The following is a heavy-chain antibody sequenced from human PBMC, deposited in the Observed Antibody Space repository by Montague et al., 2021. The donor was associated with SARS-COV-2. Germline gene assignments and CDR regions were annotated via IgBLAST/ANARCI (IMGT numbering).Heavy chain of an antibody. CDR2: INHSGST. J-gene: IGHJ4*02. Sequence: SETLSLTCAVYGGSFSGYYWNWIRQPPGKGLEWIGEINHSGSTNYNPSLKSRVTISVDTSKNKFSLKLSSVTAADTAVYYCVGVPLGPRGRGFDYWGQGTLVTVSS. CDR1: GGSFSGYY. CDR3: VGVPLGPRGRGFDY. D-gene: IGHD3-16*01. V-gene: IGHV4-34*01.